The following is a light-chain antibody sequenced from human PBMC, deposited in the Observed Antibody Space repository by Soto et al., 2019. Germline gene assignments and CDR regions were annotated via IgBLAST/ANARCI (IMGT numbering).Light chain of an antibody. CDR3: HQRSNWPLT. CDR1: QSVTKY. J-gene: IGKJ4*01. Sequence: EVVLTQSPATLSLSPGERATLSCRASQSVTKYLAWYQQKPGQALRLLMYDVSKRATGIPARFSGSESGTDFTLTISSLEPADFAVYYCHQRSNWPLTFGGGTKLEIK. CDR2: DVS. V-gene: IGKV3-11*01.